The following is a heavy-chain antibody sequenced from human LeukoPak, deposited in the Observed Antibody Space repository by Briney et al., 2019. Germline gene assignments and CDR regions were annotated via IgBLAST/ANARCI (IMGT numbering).Heavy chain of an antibody. J-gene: IGHJ4*02. CDR3: AKPMRYDVLKIFDY. CDR1: GLTFSSYG. Sequence: GRSLRLSCAASGLTFSSYGMHWVRQAPGKGLEGVAFIRYDGSNKYYADSVKGRFTISRDNSKNTLYLQMNSLRAEDTAVYYCAKPMRYDVLKIFDYWGQGTLVTVSS. CDR2: IRYDGSNK. D-gene: IGHD3-16*01. V-gene: IGHV3-30*02.